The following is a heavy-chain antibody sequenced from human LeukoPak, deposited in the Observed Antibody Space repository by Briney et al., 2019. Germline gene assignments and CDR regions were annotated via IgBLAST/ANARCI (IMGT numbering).Heavy chain of an antibody. D-gene: IGHD6-6*01. CDR3: AKAGKYSGSGSPDY. CDR2: ISGSGGNT. Sequence: GGSLRLSCAASGFTFSTYAMSWVRQAPGQGLEWVSGISGSGGNTYYADTVKGRFTISRDNSYNTLYLQMNSLRAEDTAVYYCAKAGKYSGSGSPDYWGQGTLVTVS. V-gene: IGHV3-23*01. CDR1: GFTFSTYA. J-gene: IGHJ4*02.